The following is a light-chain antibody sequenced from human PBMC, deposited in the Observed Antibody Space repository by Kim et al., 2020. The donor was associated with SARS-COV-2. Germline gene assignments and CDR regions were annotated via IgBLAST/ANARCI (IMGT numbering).Light chain of an antibody. Sequence: SASLGDRVTITCRASQGIRDSLAWFQQKPGKAPKSLIYAASNLQSGVPSKFSGSGSGTDFTLTITNLQPEDFATYYCQQSNTLPLTFGGGTKLEI. CDR2: AAS. CDR3: QQSNTLPLT. CDR1: QGIRDS. V-gene: IGKV1-16*02. J-gene: IGKJ4*01.